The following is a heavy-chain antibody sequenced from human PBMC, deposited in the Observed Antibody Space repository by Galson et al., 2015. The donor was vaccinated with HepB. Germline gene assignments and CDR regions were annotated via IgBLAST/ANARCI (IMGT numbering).Heavy chain of an antibody. Sequence: SLRLSCAASGFTFSSYGMHWVRQAPGKGLEWVAVISYDGSNKYYADSVKGRFTISRDNSKNTLYLQMNSLRAEDTAVYYCAKDIAAAEARYYYYYYGMDVWGQATTVTVSS. D-gene: IGHD6-13*01. CDR3: AKDIAAAEARYYYYYYGMDV. CDR2: ISYDGSNK. CDR1: GFTFSSYG. V-gene: IGHV3-30*18. J-gene: IGHJ6*02.